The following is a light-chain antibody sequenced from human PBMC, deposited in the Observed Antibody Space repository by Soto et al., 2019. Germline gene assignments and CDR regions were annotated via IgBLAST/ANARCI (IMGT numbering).Light chain of an antibody. J-gene: IGKJ5*01. CDR3: QQRSDWPPIT. CDR2: DAS. V-gene: IGKV3-11*01. Sequence: EIVLTQSPATLSLSPGERATLSCRASQSVSSYLAWYQQKPGQAPRLLIYDASNRATGIPARFSGSGSGTDFTLTTSSPEPEDFAVYYCQQRSDWPPITCGQGTRLEIK. CDR1: QSVSSY.